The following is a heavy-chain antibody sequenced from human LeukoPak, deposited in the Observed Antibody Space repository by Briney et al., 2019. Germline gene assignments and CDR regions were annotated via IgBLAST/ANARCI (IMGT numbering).Heavy chain of an antibody. V-gene: IGHV3-7*03. Sequence: GGSLRLSCAASGFTFSSYWMSWVRQAPGKGLEWVANIKQDGSEKYYVDPVKGRFTISRDNAKNSLYLQMNSLRAEDTAVYYCAKRHSSGWYEGMDVWGQGTTVTVSS. CDR3: AKRHSSGWYEGMDV. D-gene: IGHD6-19*01. CDR1: GFTFSSYW. CDR2: IKQDGSEK. J-gene: IGHJ6*02.